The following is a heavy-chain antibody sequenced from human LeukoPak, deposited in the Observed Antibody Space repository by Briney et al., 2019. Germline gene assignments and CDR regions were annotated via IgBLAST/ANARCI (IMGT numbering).Heavy chain of an antibody. CDR2: IYSDNT. Sequence: PGGSLRLSCTVSGFTVSSNSMGWVRQAPGKGLEWVSFIYSDNTHYSDSVKGRFTISRDNSKNTLYLQMNSLRAEDTAVYYCAELGITMIGGVWGKGTTVTISS. D-gene: IGHD3-10*02. CDR3: AELGITMIGGV. J-gene: IGHJ6*04. CDR1: GFTVSSNS. V-gene: IGHV3-53*01.